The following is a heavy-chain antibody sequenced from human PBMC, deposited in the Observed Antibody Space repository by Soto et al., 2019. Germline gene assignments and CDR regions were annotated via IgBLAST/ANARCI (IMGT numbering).Heavy chain of an antibody. V-gene: IGHV3-30*18. CDR3: AKDRGTYRNLHWYFDL. J-gene: IGHJ2*01. CDR2: ISNDGNEK. Sequence: PGGSLRLSCAASGFNFTRSGIHWVRQPPGKGLEWLAVISNDGNEKYYADSVRGRFTISRDNSKNTLYLQMTGLRPEDTAVYYCAKDRGTYRNLHWYFDLWGRGSLVTVSS. D-gene: IGHD3-16*02. CDR1: GFNFTRSG.